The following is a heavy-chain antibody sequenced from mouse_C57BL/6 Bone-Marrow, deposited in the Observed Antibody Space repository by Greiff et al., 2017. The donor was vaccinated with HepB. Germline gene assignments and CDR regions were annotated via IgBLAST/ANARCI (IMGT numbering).Heavy chain of an antibody. CDR2: IYPGNSDT. V-gene: IGHV1-5*01. CDR1: GYTFTSYW. CDR3: ALLLRFYWYFDV. D-gene: IGHD1-1*01. J-gene: IGHJ1*03. Sequence: EVQLQQSGTVLARPGASVKMSCKTSGYTFTSYWMHWVKQRPGQGLEWIGAIYPGNSDTSYNQKFKGKAKLTAVTSASTAYMELSSLTNEDSAVYYCALLLRFYWYFDVWGTGTTVTVSS.